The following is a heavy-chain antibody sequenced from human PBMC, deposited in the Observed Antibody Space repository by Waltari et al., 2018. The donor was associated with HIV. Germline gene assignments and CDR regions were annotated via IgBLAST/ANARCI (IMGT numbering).Heavy chain of an antibody. V-gene: IGHV4-39*01. CDR2: IYYSGST. CDR3: ARQQYCSGGSCPYNWFDP. J-gene: IGHJ5*02. D-gene: IGHD2-15*01. Sequence: QLQLQESGPGLVKPSETLSLTCTVSGRSISSRSYYWGWIRQPPGKGLEWIGSIYYSGSTYYNPSLKSRVTISVDTSKNQFSLKLSSVTAADTAVYYCARQQYCSGGSCPYNWFDPWGQGTLVTVSS. CDR1: GRSISSRSYY.